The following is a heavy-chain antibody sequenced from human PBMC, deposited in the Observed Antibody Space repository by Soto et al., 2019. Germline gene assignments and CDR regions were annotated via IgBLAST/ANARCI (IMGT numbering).Heavy chain of an antibody. Sequence: GGSLRLSCAVSDYNFNNAWMNWVRQAPGKGLEWVGRIKSKNDGGIIDYAAPVNGRFIISRDDSKNTLYLQMTSLKIEDTAVYYCATDGRWSAHWGQGTLVTAPQ. CDR2: IKSKNDGGII. V-gene: IGHV3-15*07. J-gene: IGHJ4*02. CDR1: DYNFNNAW. CDR3: ATDGRWSAH. D-gene: IGHD3-3*01.